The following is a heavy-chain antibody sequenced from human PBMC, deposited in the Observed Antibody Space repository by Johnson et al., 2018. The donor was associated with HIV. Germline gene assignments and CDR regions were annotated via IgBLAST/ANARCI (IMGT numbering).Heavy chain of an antibody. J-gene: IGHJ3*02. CDR2: IYSGGST. CDR3: ARDGWGSRGWDDAFDI. Sequence: VQLVESGGGLVQPGGSLRLSCAASGFTVSSNYMSWVRHAPGKGLEWVSVIYSGGSTYYADSVKGRFTISRDNSKNTLYLQMNSLRAEDTAVYYCARDGWGSRGWDDAFDIWGQGTMVSVSS. V-gene: IGHV3-66*02. CDR1: GFTVSSNY. D-gene: IGHD5-24*01.